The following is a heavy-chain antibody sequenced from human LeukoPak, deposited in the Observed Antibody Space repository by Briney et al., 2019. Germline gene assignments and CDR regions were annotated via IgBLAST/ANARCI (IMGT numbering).Heavy chain of an antibody. D-gene: IGHD3-22*01. CDR1: GGSISSSSYY. V-gene: IGHV4-39*01. J-gene: IGHJ5*02. Sequence: SETLSLTCTVSGGSISSSSYYWGWIRQPPGKGLEWIGSIYYSGSTYYNPSLKSRVTISVDTSKNQFSLKLSSVTAADTAVYYCARGGDYYDSSGRRYLDWFDPWGQGTLVTVSS. CDR3: ARGGDYYDSSGRRYLDWFDP. CDR2: IYYSGST.